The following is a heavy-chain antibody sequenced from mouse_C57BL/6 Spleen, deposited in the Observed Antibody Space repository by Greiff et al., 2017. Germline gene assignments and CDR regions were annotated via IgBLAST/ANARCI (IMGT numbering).Heavy chain of an antibody. CDR3: ASGRTGPHFDY. CDR1: GYSITSGYY. D-gene: IGHD4-1*01. J-gene: IGHJ2*01. CDR2: ISYDGSN. Sequence: EVKLVESGPGLVKPSQSLSLTCSVTGYSITSGYYWDWIRQFPGNTLEWLGYISYDGSNNYNPSLKNRITITRDTSKNQFFRKLNSVTTADTATYYCASGRTGPHFDYWGQGTTLTVSS. V-gene: IGHV3-6*01.